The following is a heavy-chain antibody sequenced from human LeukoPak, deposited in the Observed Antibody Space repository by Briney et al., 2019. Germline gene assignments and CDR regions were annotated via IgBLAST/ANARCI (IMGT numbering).Heavy chain of an antibody. CDR1: GGSISSGDYY. CDR2: IYSSGST. CDR3: ARDGTTMVRGMNWFDP. Sequence: SETLSLTCTVSGGSISSGDYYWSWIRQPPGKGLEWIGYIYSSGSTYYNPSLKSRLTISVDTSKTQSSLKLSSVTAADTAVYYCARDGTTMVRGMNWFDPWGQGTLVTVSS. J-gene: IGHJ5*02. D-gene: IGHD3-10*01. V-gene: IGHV4-30-4*01.